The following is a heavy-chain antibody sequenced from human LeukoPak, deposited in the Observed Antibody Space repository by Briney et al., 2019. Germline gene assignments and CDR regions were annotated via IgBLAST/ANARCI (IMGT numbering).Heavy chain of an antibody. CDR3: ARVRIQLWWGYFDY. Sequence: SETLSLTCTVSGGSISSYYWNWIRQPAGKGLEWIGRIYTSGSTNYNPSLKSRVTMSVDTSKNQFSLKLSSVTAADTAVYYCARVRIQLWWGYFDYWGQGTLVTVSS. J-gene: IGHJ4*02. V-gene: IGHV4-4*07. CDR2: IYTSGST. D-gene: IGHD5-18*01. CDR1: GGSISSYY.